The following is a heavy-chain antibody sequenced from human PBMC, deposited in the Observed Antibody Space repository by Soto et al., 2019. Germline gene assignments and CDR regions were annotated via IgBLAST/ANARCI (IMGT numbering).Heavy chain of an antibody. CDR3: ARGDYAAYYYYNGMDL. V-gene: IGHV3-21*01. CDR1: GFTFSSYT. CDR2: ISSSSSYI. J-gene: IGHJ6*02. D-gene: IGHD4-17*01. Sequence: EVQLVESGGGLIKPGGSLRLSCAASGFTFSSYTMNWVRQAPGKGLEWVSSISSSSSYIYYADSLKGRFTISRDNAKSSLYLHMNSLRAEDTAVYYCARGDYAAYYYYNGMDLWGQGTTVTVSS.